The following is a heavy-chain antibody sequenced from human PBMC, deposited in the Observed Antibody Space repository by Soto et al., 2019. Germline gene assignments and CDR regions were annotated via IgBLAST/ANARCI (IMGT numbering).Heavy chain of an antibody. D-gene: IGHD2-15*01. J-gene: IGHJ4*02. CDR2: ISAYNGNT. CDR1: GYTFTSYG. Sequence: ASVKVSCKASGYTFTSYGISWVRQAPGQGLEWMGWISAYNGNTNYAQKLQGRVTMTTDTSTSTAYMELRSLRSDDTAVYYCAREVCSGGSCYYNFNYWGQGTLVTVSS. V-gene: IGHV1-18*01. CDR3: AREVCSGGSCYYNFNY.